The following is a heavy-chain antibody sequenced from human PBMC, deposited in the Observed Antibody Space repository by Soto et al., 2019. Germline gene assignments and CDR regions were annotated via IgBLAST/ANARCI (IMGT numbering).Heavy chain of an antibody. Sequence: GESLKISCKGSGYSFTSYWISWVRQMPGKGLDWMGRIDPSYSYTNYSPSFQGHVTISVDKSISTAYLQWSSLKAPDTAMYYCARHGLAVADRFDYWGQGTLVTVSS. J-gene: IGHJ4*02. CDR3: ARHGLAVADRFDY. CDR1: GYSFTSYW. V-gene: IGHV5-10-1*01. D-gene: IGHD6-19*01. CDR2: IDPSYSYT.